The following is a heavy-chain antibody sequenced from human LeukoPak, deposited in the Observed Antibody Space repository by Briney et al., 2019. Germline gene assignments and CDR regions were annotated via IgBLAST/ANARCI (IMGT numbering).Heavy chain of an antibody. J-gene: IGHJ4*02. CDR1: GFTFTTYS. Sequence: GGSLRLSCEASGFTFTTYSMTWVRQAPGKGLEWVSIISSGSSAIFSADALKGRFTISRDDAKNLLYLDMNSLRAEDTAVYYCAKVAHALVRGFYYGSEVDYWGQGTLVTVSS. V-gene: IGHV3-21*01. CDR2: ISSGSSAI. D-gene: IGHD3-10*01. CDR3: AKVAHALVRGFYYGSEVDY.